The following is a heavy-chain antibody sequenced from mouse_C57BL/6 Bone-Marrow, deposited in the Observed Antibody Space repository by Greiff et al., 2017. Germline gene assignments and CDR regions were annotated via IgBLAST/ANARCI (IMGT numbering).Heavy chain of an antibody. Sequence: QVQLQQPGAELVKPGASVQMSCKASGYPFTSYWITWVKQRPGQGLEWIGDIYPGSGSTNYNEKFKSKATLTVDTSSSTAYMQLSCLTSEYSAVYYCSSVPDYWGQGTTLTVSS. J-gene: IGHJ2*01. CDR3: SSVPDY. CDR2: IYPGSGST. CDR1: GYPFTSYW. V-gene: IGHV1-55*01.